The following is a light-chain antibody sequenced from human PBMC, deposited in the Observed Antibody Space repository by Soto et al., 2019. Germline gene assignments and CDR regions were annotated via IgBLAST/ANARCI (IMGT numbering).Light chain of an antibody. V-gene: IGLV1-40*01. J-gene: IGLJ2*01. Sequence: HSVLTQPPSVSGAPGQRVTISCTGSSSNIGAGYDVHWYQQLPGTAPKLLIYGNSNRPSGVPDRFSGSKSGTSASLAITGLQDEDEADDYCQSYDRSLSGVVFGGGTKLTVL. CDR3: QSYDRSLSGVV. CDR2: GNS. CDR1: SSNIGAGYD.